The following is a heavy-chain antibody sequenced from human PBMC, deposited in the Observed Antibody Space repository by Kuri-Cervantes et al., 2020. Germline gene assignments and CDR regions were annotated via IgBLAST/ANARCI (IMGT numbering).Heavy chain of an antibody. D-gene: IGHD3-3*01. CDR3: ARGTAYNFWSGKYYFDN. CDR1: GFTFDDYG. Sequence: GGSLRLSCAASGFTFDDYGMSWVRQAPGKGLEWVSGINWNGGSTGYADSVKGRFTISRDNAENSLYLQLNSLRAEDTALYYCARGTAYNFWSGKYYFDNWGQGTLVTVSS. J-gene: IGHJ4*02. CDR2: INWNGGST. V-gene: IGHV3-20*04.